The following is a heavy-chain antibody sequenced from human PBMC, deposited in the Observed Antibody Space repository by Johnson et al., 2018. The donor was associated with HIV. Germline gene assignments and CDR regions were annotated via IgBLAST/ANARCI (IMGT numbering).Heavy chain of an antibody. Sequence: VQLVESGGDLIQPGGSLRLSCAASGFTFSSYAMSWVRQAPGKGLEWVSAIGTAGNTYYPGSVKGRFTISRDNAKDSLYLQMNSLRAEDTAVYYCAKGLMRGAFDMWGQGTMVTVSS. J-gene: IGHJ3*02. V-gene: IGHV3-23*04. D-gene: IGHD2-8*01. CDR2: IGTAGNT. CDR3: AKGLMRGAFDM. CDR1: GFTFSSYA.